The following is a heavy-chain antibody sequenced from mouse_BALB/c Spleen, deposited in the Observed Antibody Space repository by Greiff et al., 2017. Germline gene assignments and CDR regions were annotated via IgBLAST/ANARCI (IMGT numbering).Heavy chain of an antibody. CDR2: IWTGGGT. CDR1: GFSLTSYD. Sequence: QVQLKESGPGLVAPSQSLSITCTVSGFSLTSYDISWIRQPPGKGLEWLGVIWTGGGTNYNSAFMSRLSISKDNSKSQVFLKMNSLQTDDTAIYYCVRGIYGNYADYFDYWGQGTTLTVSS. CDR3: VRGIYGNYADYFDY. D-gene: IGHD2-1*01. J-gene: IGHJ2*01. V-gene: IGHV2-9-2*01.